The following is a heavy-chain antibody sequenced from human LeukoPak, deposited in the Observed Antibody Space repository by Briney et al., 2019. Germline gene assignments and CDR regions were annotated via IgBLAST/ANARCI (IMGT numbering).Heavy chain of an antibody. D-gene: IGHD1-1*01. CDR1: GGSISSGGYY. Sequence: SETLSLTCTVSGGSISSGGYYWSWIRQHPGKGLEWIGYIYYSGSIYYNPSLKSRVTISVDTSKNQFSLKLSSVTAADTAVYYCARVVQLEPIFDYWGQGTLVTVSS. J-gene: IGHJ4*02. CDR3: ARVVQLEPIFDY. V-gene: IGHV4-31*03. CDR2: IYYSGSI.